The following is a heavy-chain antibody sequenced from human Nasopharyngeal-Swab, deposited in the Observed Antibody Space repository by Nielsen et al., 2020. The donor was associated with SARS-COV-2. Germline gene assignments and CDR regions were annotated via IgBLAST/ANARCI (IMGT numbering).Heavy chain of an antibody. J-gene: IGHJ4*02. CDR2: ISSSSSYI. V-gene: IGHV3-21*01. D-gene: IGHD3-10*01. CDR3: AREITMVRGVMLDY. CDR1: GFTFNNYN. Sequence: GESLKISCAASGFTFNNYNFNWVRQAPGKGLEWVSSISSSSSYIYYADSVKGRFTISRDNAKNSLYLQMNSLRAEDTAVYYCAREITMVRGVMLDYWGQGTLVTVSS.